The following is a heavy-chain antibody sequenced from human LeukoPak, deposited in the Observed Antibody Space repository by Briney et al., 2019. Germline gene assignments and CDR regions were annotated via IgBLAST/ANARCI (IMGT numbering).Heavy chain of an antibody. Sequence: PSETLSLTCTVSGGSVSSYYWSWIRQPAGKGPEWIGRIYTSGSTNYNPSLKSRVTISVDKSKNQFSLKLSSVTAADTAVYYCARDLIVVVPAAAAFDIWGQGTMVTVSS. CDR1: GGSVSSYY. CDR3: ARDLIVVVPAAAAFDI. J-gene: IGHJ3*02. D-gene: IGHD2-2*01. CDR2: IYTSGST. V-gene: IGHV4-4*07.